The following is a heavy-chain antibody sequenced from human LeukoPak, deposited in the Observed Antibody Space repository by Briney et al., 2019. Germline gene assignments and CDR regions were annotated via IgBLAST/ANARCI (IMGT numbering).Heavy chain of an antibody. V-gene: IGHV1-46*01. J-gene: IGHJ4*02. CDR2: ISTSDGNT. Sequence: ASVKVSCKASGYIFTTYHMHWVRQAPGQGLEWMGMISTSDGNTNYAQKFQGRVTMTRDTSISTAYMELSRLRSDDTAVYYCAREPYFYDSSGYSYYLDYWGQGTLVTVSS. CDR1: GYIFTTYH. D-gene: IGHD3-22*01. CDR3: AREPYFYDSSGYSYYLDY.